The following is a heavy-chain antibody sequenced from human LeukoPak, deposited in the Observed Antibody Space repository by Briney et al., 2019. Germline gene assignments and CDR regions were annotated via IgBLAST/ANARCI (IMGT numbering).Heavy chain of an antibody. D-gene: IGHD3-9*01. J-gene: IGHJ5*02. CDR2: IYYSGST. Sequence: PSETLSLTCTVSGGSISSGDYYWSWIRQPPGKGLEGIGYIYYSGSTYYNPSLKRRVTISVDTSKNQFSLKLISVTAADTAVYYCATVSSAILTGPFNWFDPWGQGTLVTVSS. CDR3: ATVSSAILTGPFNWFDP. CDR1: GGSISSGDYY. V-gene: IGHV4-30-4*01.